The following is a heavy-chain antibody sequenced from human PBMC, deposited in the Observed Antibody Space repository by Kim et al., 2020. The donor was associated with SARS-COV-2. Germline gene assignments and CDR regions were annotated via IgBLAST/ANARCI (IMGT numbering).Heavy chain of an antibody. V-gene: IGHV3-23*01. Sequence: YADSVGGRFTTSRDNPKSTVYLQINSLRAEDTAVYYCAGICGTTSCSDDYWGQGTLVTVSS. J-gene: IGHJ4*02. CDR3: AGICGTTSCSDDY. D-gene: IGHD2-2*01.